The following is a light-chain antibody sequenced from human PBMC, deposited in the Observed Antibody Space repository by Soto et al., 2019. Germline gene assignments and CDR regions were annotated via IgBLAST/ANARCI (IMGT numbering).Light chain of an antibody. CDR1: QSVSSY. CDR3: QQRSNWRFT. V-gene: IGKV3-11*01. J-gene: IGKJ3*01. CDR2: DAS. Sequence: EIVLTQSPATLSLSPGERATLSCRASQSVSSYLAWYQQKPGQAPRLLIYDASNRATGIPARFSGSGSGTDFTLTISSLEPEYYAVYYRQQRSNWRFTFGPGTKVDIK.